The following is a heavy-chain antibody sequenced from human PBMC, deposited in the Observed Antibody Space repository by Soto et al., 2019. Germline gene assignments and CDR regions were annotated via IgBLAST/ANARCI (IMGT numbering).Heavy chain of an antibody. CDR2: ISGGGGST. J-gene: IGHJ4*02. D-gene: IGHD6-6*01. V-gene: IGHV3-23*01. Sequence: GGSLRLSCAASGFTFLSYALPWVRQAPGKGLEWVSTISGGGGSTYYADSVKGRFTISRDKSKNTLYLQMNGLRAEDTAVYYCTKSPGSSSGYWGQGTLVTVSS. CDR3: TKSPGSSSGY. CDR1: GFTFLSYA.